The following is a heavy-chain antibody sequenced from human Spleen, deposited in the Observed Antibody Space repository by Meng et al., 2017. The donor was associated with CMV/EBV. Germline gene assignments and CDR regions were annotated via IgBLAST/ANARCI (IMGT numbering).Heavy chain of an antibody. CDR3: ARVRYTGAFDI. Sequence: SETLSLTCAVYSGSFSGYYWSWIRQPPGKGLEWIGEINHSGSTNYNPSLKSRVTISVDTSKNQFSLKLSSVTAADTAVYYCARVRYTGAFDIWGQGTMVTVSS. D-gene: IGHD1-1*01. CDR2: INHSGST. V-gene: IGHV4-34*01. CDR1: SGSFSGYY. J-gene: IGHJ3*02.